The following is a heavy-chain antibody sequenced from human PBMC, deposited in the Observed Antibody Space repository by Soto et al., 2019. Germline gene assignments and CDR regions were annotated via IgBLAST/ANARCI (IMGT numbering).Heavy chain of an antibody. CDR1: GFTFDDYA. Sequence: GGSLRLSCAASGFTFDDYAMHWVRQAPGKGLEWVSGISWNSGSIGYADSVKGRFTISRDNAKNSLYLQMNSLRAEDTALYYCAKDKDPYCSSTSCYVWDYWGQGTLVTVSS. D-gene: IGHD2-2*01. CDR3: AKDKDPYCSSTSCYVWDY. CDR2: ISWNSGSI. V-gene: IGHV3-9*01. J-gene: IGHJ4*02.